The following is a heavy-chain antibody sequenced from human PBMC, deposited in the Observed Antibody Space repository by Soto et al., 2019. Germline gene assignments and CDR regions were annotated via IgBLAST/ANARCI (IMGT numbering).Heavy chain of an antibody. J-gene: IGHJ5*02. CDR3: ARHYSSGSRNWFDP. CDR1: GGSINSGSYF. Sequence: PSETLSLTCSVSGGSINSGSYFWGWVRQPPGKGLEWIGSIYYSGSNPSLRSRVTISVDTSKNQFSLKLSSVTAADTAVFYCARHYSSGSRNWFDPWGQGTLVTVSS. CDR2: IYYSGS. D-gene: IGHD6-19*01. V-gene: IGHV4-39*01.